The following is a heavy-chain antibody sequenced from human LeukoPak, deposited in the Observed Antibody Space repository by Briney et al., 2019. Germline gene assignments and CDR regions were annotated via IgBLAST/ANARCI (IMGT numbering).Heavy chain of an antibody. J-gene: IGHJ5*02. CDR1: GFTFSSHD. Sequence: PGESLRLSCAASGFTFSSHDMHWVRQAPGKGLEWVVAISYDGSKQLYVDSVKGRFTISRDNSKNTLNLQMNSLRDEDTAVYYCARDFFALTKPWGQGTLVTVSS. CDR3: ARDFFALTKP. CDR2: ISYDGSKQ. D-gene: IGHD1-14*01. V-gene: IGHV3-30*03.